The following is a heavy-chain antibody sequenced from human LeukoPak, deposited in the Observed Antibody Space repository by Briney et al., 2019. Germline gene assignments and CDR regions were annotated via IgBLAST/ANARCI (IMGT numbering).Heavy chain of an antibody. CDR3: ARDNVICSSTSCYQDYYYYYMDV. D-gene: IGHD2-2*01. CDR1: GGTFSSYA. Sequence: SVKVSCKASGGTFSSYAISWVRQAPGQGLEWMGGIIPIFGTANYAQKFQGRVTITADESTSTAYMELSRLRSEDTAVYYCARDNVICSSTSCYQDYYYYYMDVWGKGTTVTVSS. V-gene: IGHV1-69*01. CDR2: IIPIFGTA. J-gene: IGHJ6*03.